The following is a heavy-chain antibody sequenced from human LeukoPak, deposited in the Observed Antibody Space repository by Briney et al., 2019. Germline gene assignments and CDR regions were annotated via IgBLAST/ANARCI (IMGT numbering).Heavy chain of an antibody. CDR2: ISAYNGNT. CDR1: GYTFTSYG. CDR3: ARDYCSSTSCYRWFDP. Sequence: GASVKVSCKASGYTFTSYGISWVRQAPGQGLEWMGWISAYNGNTNYAQKLQGRVTMTTDTSTSTGYMEVRSVRSDDTAVYYCARDYCSSTSCYRWFDPWGQGTLVTVSS. V-gene: IGHV1-18*01. D-gene: IGHD2-2*02. J-gene: IGHJ5*02.